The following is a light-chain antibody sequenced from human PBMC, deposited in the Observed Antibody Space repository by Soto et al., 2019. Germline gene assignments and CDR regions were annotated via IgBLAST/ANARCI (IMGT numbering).Light chain of an antibody. Sequence: EIVLTQYPATLSVSPGERATLSCGASQSVNTFLAWYQQKPGQAPRLLINGASTRATGIPVRVSGRASGTEVTLTISSLQSEDFAVYYCQQRSNWLWTFGQGTKVDIK. CDR2: GAS. J-gene: IGKJ1*01. CDR1: QSVNTF. V-gene: IGKV3-15*01. CDR3: QQRSNWLWT.